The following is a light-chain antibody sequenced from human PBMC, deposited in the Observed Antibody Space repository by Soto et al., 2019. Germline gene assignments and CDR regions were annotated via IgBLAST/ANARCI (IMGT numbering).Light chain of an antibody. Sequence: DIQMTQSPSSLSASVGDRVTITCQASQDISNYLNWYQQKPGKAPKLLIYDASNLETGVPSRLSGSGSGTDFTFTISSPQPEDIATYNCQTYDNLPPVYTFGQGTKLEIK. CDR3: QTYDNLPPVYT. J-gene: IGKJ2*01. CDR2: DAS. V-gene: IGKV1-33*01. CDR1: QDISNY.